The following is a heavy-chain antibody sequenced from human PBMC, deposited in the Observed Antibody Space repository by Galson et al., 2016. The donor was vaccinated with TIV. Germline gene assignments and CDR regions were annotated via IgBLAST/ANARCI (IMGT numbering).Heavy chain of an antibody. D-gene: IGHD3-22*01. J-gene: IGHJ6*02. CDR2: ISNGGSTT. V-gene: IGHV3-11*04. CDR1: GFTFTDYY. CDR3: ARAVTMRVADYYYGMDV. Sequence: SLRLSCAVSGFTFTDYYMNWIRQTPGKGLEWVSYISNGGSTTYYADFVKGRFTISRDNAKSSLHLQMNSLRAEDTAVYYCARAVTMRVADYYYGMDVWGQGTTVTVSS.